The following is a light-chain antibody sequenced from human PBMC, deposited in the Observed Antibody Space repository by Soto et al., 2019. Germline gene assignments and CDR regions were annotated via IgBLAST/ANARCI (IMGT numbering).Light chain of an antibody. V-gene: IGLV2-14*01. CDR3: SSYTTGNTLV. Sequence: QSALTQPASVSGSPGQSITISCTGTSSDVGGYNYVSWYQQHPGKAPKLMIYEVSNRPSGVSNRFSGSKSGNTASLTISGLQAEDVGDYYFSSYTTGNTLVFGGGTKPTVL. CDR2: EVS. J-gene: IGLJ3*02. CDR1: SSDVGGYNY.